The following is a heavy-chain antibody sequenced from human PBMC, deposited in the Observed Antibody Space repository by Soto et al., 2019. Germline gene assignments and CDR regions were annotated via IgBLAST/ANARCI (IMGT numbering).Heavy chain of an antibody. CDR3: ARGAKYYDFWSGYWGFDY. CDR1: GGSISSYY. CDR2: IYYSGST. V-gene: IGHV4-59*01. D-gene: IGHD3-3*01. J-gene: IGHJ4*02. Sequence: SETLSLTCTVSGGSISSYYWSWIRQPPGKGLEWIGYIYYSGSTNYNPSLKSRVTISVDTSKNQFSLKLSSVTAADTAVYYCARGAKYYDFWSGYWGFDYWGQGTLVTVSS.